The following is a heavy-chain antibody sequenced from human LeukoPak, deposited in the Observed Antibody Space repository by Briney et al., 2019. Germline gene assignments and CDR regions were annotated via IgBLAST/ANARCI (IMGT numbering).Heavy chain of an antibody. CDR1: GGTFISYA. J-gene: IGHJ4*02. D-gene: IGHD3-22*01. CDR2: TIPILGIA. CDR3: ARDFNYYDSSGYYDY. Sequence: ASVKVSCKASGGTFISYAISWVRQAPGQGLEWMGRTIPILGIANYAQKFQGRVTITADKSTSTAYMELSSLRSEDTAVYYCARDFNYYDSSGYYDYWGQGTLVTVSS. V-gene: IGHV1-69*04.